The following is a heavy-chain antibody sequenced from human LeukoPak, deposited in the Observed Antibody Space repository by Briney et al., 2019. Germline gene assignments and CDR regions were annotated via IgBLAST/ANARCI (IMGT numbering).Heavy chain of an antibody. V-gene: IGHV4-59*01. J-gene: IGHJ4*02. D-gene: IGHD4-17*01. CDR1: GGSFSGNY. CDR3: AREGAGDHAALDS. CDR2: IHYSGST. Sequence: SESLSLTCMVSGGSFSGNYWSWIRQPPGKGLGRGGYIHYSGSTNYTPSLKSRVTIFIDTSKNQISLRLSSVTAADTAAYYCAREGAGDHAALDSSGRGTLVTVSS.